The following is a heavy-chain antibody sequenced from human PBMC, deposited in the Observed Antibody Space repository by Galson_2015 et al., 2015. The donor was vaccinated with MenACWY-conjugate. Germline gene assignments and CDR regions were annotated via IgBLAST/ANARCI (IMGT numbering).Heavy chain of an antibody. J-gene: IGHJ4*02. CDR3: ATGGGSGLAS. Sequence: KGLEWVAMINPDGSDKFYVESVKGRCSISRDNAKNSLYLQLNSLGADDSAVYYCATGGGSGLASWGQGTLVTVSS. CDR2: INPDGSDK. D-gene: IGHD6-25*01. V-gene: IGHV3-7*03.